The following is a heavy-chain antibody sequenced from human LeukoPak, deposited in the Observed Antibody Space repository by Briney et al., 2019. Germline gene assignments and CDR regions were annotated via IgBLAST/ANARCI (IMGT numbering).Heavy chain of an antibody. CDR1: GGSFSGYY. CDR2: INHSGST. D-gene: IGHD6-19*01. V-gene: IGHV4-34*01. Sequence: PSETLSLTCAVYGGSFSGYYWSWIRQPPGKGLEWIGEINHSGSTNYNPSLKSRVTISVDTSKNQFSLKLSSVTAADTAVYYCARSTILAAVAGTLDYWGQGTLVTVSS. J-gene: IGHJ4*02. CDR3: ARSTILAAVAGTLDY.